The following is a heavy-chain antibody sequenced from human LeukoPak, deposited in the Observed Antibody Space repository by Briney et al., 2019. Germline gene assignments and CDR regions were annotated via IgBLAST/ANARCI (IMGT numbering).Heavy chain of an antibody. CDR2: IRFDGSNK. J-gene: IGHJ4*02. CDR1: GFTFSSYG. CDR3: AKELYNTHWYGQNIDY. V-gene: IGHV3-30*02. D-gene: IGHD3-10*01. Sequence: PGGSLRLSCAASGFTFSSYGMHWVHQAPGKGLEWVAFIRFDGSNKYYADSVKGRFTISRDNSKNTLYLQMNSLRAEDTAVYYCAKELYNTHWYGQNIDYWGQGTLVTVSS.